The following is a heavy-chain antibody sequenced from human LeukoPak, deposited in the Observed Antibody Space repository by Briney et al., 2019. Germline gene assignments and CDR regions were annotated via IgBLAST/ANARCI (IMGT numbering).Heavy chain of an antibody. CDR1: GGSISSGDYY. CDR3: ARGRGQQLVPYPFDY. CDR2: IYYSGST. Sequence: SETLSLTCTVSGGSISSGDYYRSWIRQPPGKGLEWIGYIYYSGSTYYNPSLKSRVTISVDTSKNQFSLKLSSVTAADTAVYYCARGRGQQLVPYPFDYWGQGTLVTVSS. J-gene: IGHJ4*02. V-gene: IGHV4-30-4*01. D-gene: IGHD6-13*01.